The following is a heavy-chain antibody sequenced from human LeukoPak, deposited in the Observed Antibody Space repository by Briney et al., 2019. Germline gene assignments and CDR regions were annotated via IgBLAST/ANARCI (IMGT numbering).Heavy chain of an antibody. J-gene: IGHJ5*02. CDR3: ARCISILPSGFDP. V-gene: IGHV1-2*02. CDR2: INPDRGGT. D-gene: IGHD3-3*01. CDR1: GYTFTGYY. Sequence: ASVKVSCKXSGYTFTGYYMHWVRQAPGQGLEWMGWINPDRGGTNYAQKFRGRVTMTRDTSISTAYMELSRLRSDDTAVYYCARCISILPSGFDPWGQGTLVTVSS.